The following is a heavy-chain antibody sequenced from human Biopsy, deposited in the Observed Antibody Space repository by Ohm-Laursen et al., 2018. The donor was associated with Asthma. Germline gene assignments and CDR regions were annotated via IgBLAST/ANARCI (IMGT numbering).Heavy chain of an antibody. Sequence: ASVKVSCKISGYSLTDLSMHWVRQAPGQGLEWMGGHDHEEGGTVNARRFQGRVTMTEDTSTDTAYMELSSLSSDDTAVYYCASDFPKDYVGHNFQFWGQGTLVTVSS. J-gene: IGHJ4*02. CDR1: GYSLTDLS. CDR3: ASDFPKDYVGHNFQF. CDR2: HDHEEGGT. V-gene: IGHV1-24*01. D-gene: IGHD4-17*01.